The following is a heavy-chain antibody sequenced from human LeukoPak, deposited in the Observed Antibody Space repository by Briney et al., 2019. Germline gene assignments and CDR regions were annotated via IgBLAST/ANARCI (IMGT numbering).Heavy chain of an antibody. CDR2: ISGSGGST. CDR1: GFTFSTYA. J-gene: IGHJ6*03. CDR3: AKRRGLELTYYYYMDV. V-gene: IGHV3-23*01. D-gene: IGHD1-7*01. Sequence: GGSLRLSCAAPGFTFSTYAMSWVRQAPGKGLEWVSAISGSGGSTYYADSVKGRFTISRDNSKNTLYLQMNSLRAEDTAVYYCAKRRGLELTYYYYMDVWGKGTTVTVSS.